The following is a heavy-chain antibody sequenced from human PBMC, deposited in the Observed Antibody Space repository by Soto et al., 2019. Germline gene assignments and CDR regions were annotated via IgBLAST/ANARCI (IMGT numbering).Heavy chain of an antibody. V-gene: IGHV1-18*01. J-gene: IGHJ3*02. CDR3: ASVVVAAPLDAFDI. CDR2: ISAYNGNT. CDR1: GYTFTSYG. Sequence: QVQLVQSGAEVKRPGASVNVSCKASGYTFTSYGISWVGQAPGQGREWMGWISAYNGNTNHAQNPQGRVTMTTDTSSSKPYMEPGTLRSDDKAVYYCASVVVAAPLDAFDIWGQGTMVTVSS. D-gene: IGHD2-15*01.